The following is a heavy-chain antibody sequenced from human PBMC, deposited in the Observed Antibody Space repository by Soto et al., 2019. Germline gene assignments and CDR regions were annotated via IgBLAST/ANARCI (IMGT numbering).Heavy chain of an antibody. V-gene: IGHV1-69*12. J-gene: IGHJ6*02. CDR2: IMPIFRTP. D-gene: IGHD1-1*01. CDR3: ARDNDRPQLGGNYYYILDV. Sequence: QVQLEQSGAEVKKPGSSVKVSCKASGGTFRDSAISWVRQAPGQGLEWMGGIMPIFRTPDYAQKFQCRVTVPEDEATSTAYMELSGLRSDDTAVYFCARDNDRPQLGGNYYYILDVWGHGTTVTVSS. CDR1: GGTFRDSA.